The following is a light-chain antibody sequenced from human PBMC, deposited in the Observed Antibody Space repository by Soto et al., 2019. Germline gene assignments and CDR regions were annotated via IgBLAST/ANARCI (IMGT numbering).Light chain of an antibody. J-gene: IGLJ1*01. CDR1: SSDVGYYNY. CDR3: SSYAGSSNV. CDR2: EVS. Sequence: QSALTQPASVSGSPGQSITISCTGTSSDVGYYNYVSWFQEHPDKAPKLMIYEVSNRPSGVANRFSGSKSGNTASLTVSGLQAEDEADYYCSSYAGSSNVFGTGTKAPS. V-gene: IGLV2-14*01.